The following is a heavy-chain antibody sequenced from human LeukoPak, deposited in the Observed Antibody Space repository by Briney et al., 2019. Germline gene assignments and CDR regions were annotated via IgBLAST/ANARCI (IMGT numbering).Heavy chain of an antibody. CDR3: ARDGAWFGELLSHYYYYGMDV. J-gene: IGHJ6*02. V-gene: IGHV4-4*07. Sequence: PSETLSLTCTVSGGSISSYYWSWIRQPAGKGLEWIGRIYTSGSTNYNPSLKSRVTMSVDTSKNQFSLKLSSVTAADTAVYYCARDGAWFGELLSHYYYYGMDVWGQGTTVTVSS. CDR1: GGSISSYY. CDR2: IYTSGST. D-gene: IGHD3-10*01.